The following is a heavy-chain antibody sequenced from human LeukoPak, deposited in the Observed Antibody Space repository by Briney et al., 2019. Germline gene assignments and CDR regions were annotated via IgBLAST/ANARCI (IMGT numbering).Heavy chain of an antibody. Sequence: GGSLRLSCAASGFTVSSNYMSWVRQAPGKGPAWVSVIHSGGATYYADSVKGRFTISRDNAKNSLYLQMNSLRAEDTAVYYCARDATDYDFWSGYFYYYGMDVWGQGTTVTVSS. J-gene: IGHJ6*02. CDR2: IHSGGAT. D-gene: IGHD3-3*01. CDR3: ARDATDYDFWSGYFYYYGMDV. CDR1: GFTVSSNY. V-gene: IGHV3-53*01.